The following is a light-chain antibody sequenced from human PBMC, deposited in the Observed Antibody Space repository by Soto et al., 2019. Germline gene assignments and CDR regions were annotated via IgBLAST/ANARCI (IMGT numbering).Light chain of an antibody. CDR3: QQYHDWPRA. V-gene: IGKV3-15*01. CDR2: GAS. CDR1: QSVRSN. J-gene: IGKJ1*01. Sequence: EIVMTQSPATLSVSPGERATLSCRASQSVRSNLAWYQQKPGQGPRLLIYGASTRATGIPARFSGRGSGTEFSLTISSLQSEDFAVYYCQQYHDWPRAFGQGTKVEI.